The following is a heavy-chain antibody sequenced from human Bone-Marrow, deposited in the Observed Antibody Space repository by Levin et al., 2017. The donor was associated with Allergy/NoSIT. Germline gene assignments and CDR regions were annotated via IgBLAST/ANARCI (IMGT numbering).Heavy chain of an antibody. D-gene: IGHD2-21*01. V-gene: IGHV1-46*01. J-gene: IGHJ6*02. CDR2: INTRDGAT. CDR1: GYTFTTYS. CDR3: VRYCDGVGCEGMDV. Sequence: GASVKVSCKASGYTFTTYSMQWVRQAPGQGLEWMGIINTRDGATLYAQKFQGRVTMTRDTSTSTVYLELSSLRSDDTAVYYCVRYCDGVGCEGMDVWGQGTRVTVSS.